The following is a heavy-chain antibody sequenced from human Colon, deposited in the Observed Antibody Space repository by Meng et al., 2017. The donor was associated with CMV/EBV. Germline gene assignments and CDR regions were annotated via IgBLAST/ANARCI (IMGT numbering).Heavy chain of an antibody. V-gene: IGHV6-1*01. Sequence: SQTLSLTCAISGNSASSNSVGWNWIRQSPSRGLEWLGRTYYRSRWLSDYSLSVKSRISINADTSENQFSLHLSSVTPEDTAVYCCARRHTSGWYYFDSWGQGTLVTVSS. D-gene: IGHD6-19*01. J-gene: IGHJ4*02. CDR1: GNSASSNSVG. CDR3: ARRHTSGWYYFDS. CDR2: TYYRSRWLS.